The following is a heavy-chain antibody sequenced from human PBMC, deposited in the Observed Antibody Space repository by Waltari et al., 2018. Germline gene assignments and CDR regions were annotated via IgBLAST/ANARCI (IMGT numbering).Heavy chain of an antibody. CDR3: ARVTIFGVVIKGEDAFDI. CDR1: GDSVSSNSAA. Sequence: QVQLQQSGPGLVKPSQTLSLTCAISGDSVSSNSAAWNWIRQSPSRGLEWLGRTYYRSKWYNDYAVSVKSRITINPDTSKSQFSLQLNSVTPEDTAVYYCARVTIFGVVIKGEDAFDIWGQGTMVTVSS. D-gene: IGHD3-3*01. V-gene: IGHV6-1*01. J-gene: IGHJ3*02. CDR2: TYYRSKWYN.